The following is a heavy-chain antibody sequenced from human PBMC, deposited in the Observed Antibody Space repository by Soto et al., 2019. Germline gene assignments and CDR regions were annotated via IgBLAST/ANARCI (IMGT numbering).Heavy chain of an antibody. CDR2: IYPGDSDT. D-gene: IGHD2-8*01. J-gene: IGHJ3*02. V-gene: IGHV5-51*07. Sequence: HQMPGKGLEWMGIIYPGDSDTRYSPSFQGQVTISADKSISTAYLQWSSLKASYTAMYYCATANGDAFNIWGKGTMVTVFS. CDR3: ATANGDAFNI.